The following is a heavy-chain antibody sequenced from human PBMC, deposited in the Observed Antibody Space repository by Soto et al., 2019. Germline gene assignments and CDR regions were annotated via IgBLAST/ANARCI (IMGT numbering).Heavy chain of an antibody. Sequence: GRSLRLSCTASGFTLSDYAMAWVRQAPGKGLEWVSTISGGSSVTYYGDSVKGRFTISRDNAKKTLFLQLNRLSAEDTATYYCAKVLSKNYYYPFDFWGQGTQVTVSS. CDR2: ISGGSSVT. D-gene: IGHD3-10*01. CDR3: AKVLSKNYYYPFDF. J-gene: IGHJ4*02. V-gene: IGHV3-23*01. CDR1: GFTLSDYA.